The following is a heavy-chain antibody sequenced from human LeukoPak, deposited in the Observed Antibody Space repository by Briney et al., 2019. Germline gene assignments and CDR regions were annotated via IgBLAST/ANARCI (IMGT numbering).Heavy chain of an antibody. CDR1: GGSFSGYY. D-gene: IGHD6-13*01. CDR3: ARQGIAAAGSPFDY. J-gene: IGHJ4*02. Sequence: SETLSLTCAVYGGSFSGYYWSWIRQPPGKGLEWIGEINHSGSTNYNPSLKSRLTISVDTSKNQFSLKLSSVTAADTAVYYCARQGIAAAGSPFDYWGQGTLVTVSS. CDR2: INHSGST. V-gene: IGHV4-34*01.